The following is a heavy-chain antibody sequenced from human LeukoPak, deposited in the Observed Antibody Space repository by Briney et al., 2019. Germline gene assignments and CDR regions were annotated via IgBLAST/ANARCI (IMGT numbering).Heavy chain of an antibody. D-gene: IGHD2-15*01. V-gene: IGHV1-69*06. CDR3: ARVNLVVVAAIGVGHAFDI. CDR2: IIPIFGTA. J-gene: IGHJ3*02. CDR1: GGTFSSYA. Sequence: SVKVSCKASGGTFSSYAISWVRQAPGQGLEWMGGIIPIFGTANYAQKFQGRVTITADKSTSTAYMGLSSLRSEDTAVYYCARVNLVVVAAIGVGHAFDIWGQGTMVTVSS.